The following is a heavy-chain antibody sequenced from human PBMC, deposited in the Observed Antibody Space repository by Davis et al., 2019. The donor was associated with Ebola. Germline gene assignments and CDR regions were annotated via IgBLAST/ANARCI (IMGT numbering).Heavy chain of an antibody. V-gene: IGHV3-15*01. J-gene: IGHJ4*02. CDR1: AFTFSNAW. D-gene: IGHD3-16*01. CDR2: IKSKTDGGTT. CDR3: TTSDYIWGSLIDY. Sequence: PGGSLRLSCAASAFTFSNAWMTWVRHAPGKGLDWVGRIKSKTDGGTTDYAAPVKGRFTISRDDSKNTLYLQMNSLKTEDTAVYYCTTSDYIWGSLIDYWGQGTLVTVSS.